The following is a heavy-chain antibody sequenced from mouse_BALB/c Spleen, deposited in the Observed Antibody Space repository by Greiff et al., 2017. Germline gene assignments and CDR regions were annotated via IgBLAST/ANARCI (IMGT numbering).Heavy chain of an antibody. J-gene: IGHJ3*01. V-gene: IGHV5-4*02. CDR3: ARDAGNSFAY. D-gene: IGHD2-1*01. Sequence: EVQLVESGGGLVKPGGSLKLSCAASGFTFSDYYMYWVRQTPEKRLEWVATISDGGSYTYYPDSVKGRFTISRDNAKNNLYLQMSSLKSEDTAMYYCARDAGNSFAYWGQGTLVTVSA. CDR2: ISDGGSYT. CDR1: GFTFSDYY.